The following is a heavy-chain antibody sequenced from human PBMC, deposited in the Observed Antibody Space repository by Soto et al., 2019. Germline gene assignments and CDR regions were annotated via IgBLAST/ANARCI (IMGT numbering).Heavy chain of an antibody. D-gene: IGHD3-9*01. CDR1: GGSFSGYY. CDR3: ARGSPLHYDILTGYAYCFDY. V-gene: IGHV4-34*01. Sequence: SETLSLTCAVYGGSFSGYYWSWIRQPPGKGLEWIGEINHSGSTNYNPSLKSRVTISVDTSKNQFSLKLSSVTAADTAVYYCARGSPLHYDILTGYAYCFDYWGQGTLVTVSS. CDR2: INHSGST. J-gene: IGHJ4*02.